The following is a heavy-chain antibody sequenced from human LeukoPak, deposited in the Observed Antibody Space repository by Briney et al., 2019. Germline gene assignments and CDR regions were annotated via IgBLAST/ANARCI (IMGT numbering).Heavy chain of an antibody. CDR1: GFTFSSYA. D-gene: IGHD5-24*01. J-gene: IGHJ6*03. CDR2: ISYDGSKK. Sequence: PGRSLRLSCAASGFTFSSYAMHWVRQAPGKGLEWVAVISYDGSKKYYANSVKGRFTISRDNSKNTLYLQMNSLSAEDTAVYYCARDRGDGYNFHYSYYMDVWGKGTTVTVSS. CDR3: ARDRGDGYNFHYSYYMDV. V-gene: IGHV3-30*01.